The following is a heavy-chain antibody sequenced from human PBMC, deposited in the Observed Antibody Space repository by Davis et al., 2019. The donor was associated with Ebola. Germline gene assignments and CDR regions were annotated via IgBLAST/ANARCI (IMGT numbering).Heavy chain of an antibody. V-gene: IGHV3-23*01. J-gene: IGHJ4*02. D-gene: IGHD2-8*01. CDR3: ARRMDFDY. CDR2: MSTSGSKT. CDR1: GFTLRSYV. Sequence: PGGSLRLSCAVSGFTLRSYVVSWVRQAPGAGLELVSSMSTSGSKTDYGDFVKGRFTISRDNSMNILHLQMNSLRSEDTAVYYCARRMDFDYWGQGTLVTVSS.